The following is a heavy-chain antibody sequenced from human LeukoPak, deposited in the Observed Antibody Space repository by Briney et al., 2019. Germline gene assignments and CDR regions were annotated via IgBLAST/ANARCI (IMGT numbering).Heavy chain of an antibody. V-gene: IGHV3-7*01. Sequence: PGGSLRLSCAASGFTFSSYSMSWVRQAPGKGLEWVANIKEDGSKKCYVDSVKGRFTISRDNAKKLLYLQMNSLRAEDTAVYYCARDRWGYSYGGDWGQGTLVTVSS. CDR1: GFTFSSYS. CDR2: IKEDGSKK. CDR3: ARDRWGYSYGGD. J-gene: IGHJ4*02. D-gene: IGHD5-18*01.